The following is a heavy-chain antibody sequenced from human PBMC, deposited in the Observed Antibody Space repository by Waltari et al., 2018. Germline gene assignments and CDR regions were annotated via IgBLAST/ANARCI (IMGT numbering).Heavy chain of an antibody. Sequence: QVQLVQSGAEVKKPGASVKVSCKASGYTFTSYDINWVRQATGQGLEWMGWMNPNSGNTGYAQKFQGRVTMTRNTSISTAYMELSSLRAEDTAVYYCARWDESGYVTTVDYWGQGTLVTVSS. CDR2: MNPNSGNT. D-gene: IGHD5-12*01. CDR3: ARWDESGYVTTVDY. V-gene: IGHV1-8*01. CDR1: GYTFTSYD. J-gene: IGHJ4*02.